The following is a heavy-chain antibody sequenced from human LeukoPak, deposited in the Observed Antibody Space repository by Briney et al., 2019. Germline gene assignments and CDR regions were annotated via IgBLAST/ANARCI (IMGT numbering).Heavy chain of an antibody. Sequence: SVKVSCKASGGTFSSYAISWVRQAPGQGLEWMGGIIPIFGTANYAQKFQGRVTITTDESTSTAYMELSSLRSEDTAVYYCASGSYYYDSSGHMIPLNFDYWGQGTLVTVSS. CDR2: IIPIFGTA. J-gene: IGHJ4*02. V-gene: IGHV1-69*05. CDR3: ASGSYYYDSSGHMIPLNFDY. CDR1: GGTFSSYA. D-gene: IGHD3-22*01.